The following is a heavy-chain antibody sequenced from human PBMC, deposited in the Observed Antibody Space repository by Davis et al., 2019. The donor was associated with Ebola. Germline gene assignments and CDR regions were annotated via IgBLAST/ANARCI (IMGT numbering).Heavy chain of an antibody. D-gene: IGHD2-2*01. V-gene: IGHV1-2*04. CDR2: INPNSGGT. Sequence: AASVKVSCKASGYTFAGYYMHWVRQAPGPGLEWMGWINPNSGGTNYAQKFQGWVTMTRDTSISTAYMELSRLRSDDTAVYYCAREAVSPGRPQRFDYWGQGTLVTVSS. CDR3: AREAVSPGRPQRFDY. CDR1: GYTFAGYY. J-gene: IGHJ4*02.